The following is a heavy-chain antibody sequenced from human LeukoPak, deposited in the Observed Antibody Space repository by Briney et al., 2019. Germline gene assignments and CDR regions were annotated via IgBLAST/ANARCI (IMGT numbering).Heavy chain of an antibody. CDR1: GGPFSGYY. CDR3: ARVGGYSYQELYYFDY. J-gene: IGHJ4*02. CDR2: INHSGST. Sequence: PSETLSLTCAVYGGPFSGYYWSWIRQPPGKGLEWIGEINHSGSTNYNPSLKSRVTISVDTSKNQFSLKLSSVTAADTAVYYCARVGGYSYQELYYFDYWGQGTLVTVSS. D-gene: IGHD5-18*01. V-gene: IGHV4-34*01.